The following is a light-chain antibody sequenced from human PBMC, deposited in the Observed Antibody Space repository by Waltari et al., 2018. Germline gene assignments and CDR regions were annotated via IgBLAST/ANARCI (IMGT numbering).Light chain of an antibody. J-gene: IGKJ4*01. Sequence: DVVMTQTPLALSVTPGQPASISCKSSQSLLHSDGKTHLYWYLQKPGQPPPLLVYEVSNRFAGVPDRVSGSGSGTDFTLKISRVEAEDVGLYYCMQSIQFPLTFGGGTKVEIK. CDR1: QSLLHSDGKTH. CDR2: EVS. CDR3: MQSIQFPLT. V-gene: IGKV2D-29*01.